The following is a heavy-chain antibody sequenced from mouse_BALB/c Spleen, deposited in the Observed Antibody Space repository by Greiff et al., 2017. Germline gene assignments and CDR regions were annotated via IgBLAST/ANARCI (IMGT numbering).Heavy chain of an antibody. V-gene: IGHV6-6*02. CDR2: IRLKSNNYAT. Sequence: EVKVEESGGGLVQPGGSMKLSCVASGFTFSNYWMNWVRQSPEKGLEWVAEIRLKSNNYATHYAESVKGMFTISRDDSKSSVYLQMNNLRAEDTGIYYCTRHYYDYFDYWGQGTTLTVSS. D-gene: IGHD2-4*01. CDR3: TRHYYDYFDY. CDR1: GFTFSNYW. J-gene: IGHJ2*01.